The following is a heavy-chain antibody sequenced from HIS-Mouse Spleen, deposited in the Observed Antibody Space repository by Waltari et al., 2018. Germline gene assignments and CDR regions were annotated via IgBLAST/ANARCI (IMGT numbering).Heavy chain of an antibody. V-gene: IGHV3-21*01. D-gene: IGHD6-25*01. Sequence: EVQLVESGGGLVKPGGSLRLSCAASGFTFSSYSMTWVRHAPGKGLEWVSSISSSSSYIYYADSVKGRFTISRDNAKNSLYLQMNSLRAEDTAVYYCARDQGGPAGYYGMDVWGQGTTVTVSS. CDR2: ISSSSSYI. J-gene: IGHJ6*02. CDR3: ARDQGGPAGYYGMDV. CDR1: GFTFSSYS.